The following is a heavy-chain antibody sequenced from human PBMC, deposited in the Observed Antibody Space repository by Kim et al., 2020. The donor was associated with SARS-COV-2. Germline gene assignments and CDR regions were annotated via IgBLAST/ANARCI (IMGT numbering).Heavy chain of an antibody. V-gene: IGHV1-3*01. CDR1: GYTFTSYA. CDR2: INAGNGNT. J-gene: IGHJ3*02. CDR3: ARKDKELLWFGELVGAFDI. D-gene: IGHD3-10*01. Sequence: ASVKVSCKASGYTFTSYAMHWVRQAPGQRLEWMGWINAGNGNTKYSQKFQGRVTITRDTSASTAYMELSSLRSEDTAVYYCARKDKELLWFGELVGAFDIWGQGTMVTVSS.